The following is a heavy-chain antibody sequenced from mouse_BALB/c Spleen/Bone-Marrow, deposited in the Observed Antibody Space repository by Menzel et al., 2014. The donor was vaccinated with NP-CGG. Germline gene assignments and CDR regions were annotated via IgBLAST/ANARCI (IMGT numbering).Heavy chain of an antibody. Sequence: VQLHHSGAEPTKPGASVTMSCKASGYTFTNYWIHWIKQRPGQGLEWIGYINPGTGYTDYNPNFKDKATLTADKSSITAYMQLSSLTSEESSVYYCARETGTYVMDYWGQGTSVTVAS. D-gene: IGHD4-1*01. CDR2: INPGTGYT. J-gene: IGHJ4*01. CDR1: GYTFTNYW. CDR3: ARETGTYVMDY. V-gene: IGHV1-7*01.